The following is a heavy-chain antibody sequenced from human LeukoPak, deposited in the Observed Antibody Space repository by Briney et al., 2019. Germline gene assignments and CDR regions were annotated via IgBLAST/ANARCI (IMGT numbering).Heavy chain of an antibody. CDR3: ARVRNSGFRYVDS. D-gene: IGHD5-12*01. CDR2: ISAYNGNT. CDR1: GGTFSSYA. J-gene: IGHJ4*02. V-gene: IGHV1-18*01. Sequence: ASVKVSCKASGGTFSSYAISWVRQAPGQGLEWVGWISAYNGNTNYAQKLQGRVTMTTDTSTSTAYMDLRSLRSDDTAVYYCARVRNSGFRYVDSWGQGTLVTVSS.